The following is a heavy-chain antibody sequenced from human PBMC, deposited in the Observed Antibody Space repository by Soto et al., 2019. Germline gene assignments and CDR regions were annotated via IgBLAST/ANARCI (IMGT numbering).Heavy chain of an antibody. V-gene: IGHV4-59*08. Sequence: ESGPGLVKPSETLSLTCTVSGGSISSYYWSWIRQPPGKGLEWIGYIYYSGSTNYNPSLKSRVTISVDTSKNQFSLKLSSVTAADTAVYYCARRYGGTFDYWGQGTLVTVSS. CDR1: GGSISSYY. CDR3: ARRYGGTFDY. CDR2: IYYSGST. D-gene: IGHD2-15*01. J-gene: IGHJ4*02.